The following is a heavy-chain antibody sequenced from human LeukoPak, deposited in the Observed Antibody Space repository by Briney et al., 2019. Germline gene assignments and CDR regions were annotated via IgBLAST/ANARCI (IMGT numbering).Heavy chain of an antibody. J-gene: IGHJ4*02. V-gene: IGHV1-69*06. CDR1: GGTFSSYA. CDR3: ARRAWKNNWNDAGPDYFDY. CDR2: IIPIFGTA. Sequence: SVKVSCKASGGTFSSYAISWVRQAPGQGLEWVGGIIPIFGTANYAQKFQGRVTITADKSTSTAYMELSSLRSEDTAVYYCARRAWKNNWNDAGPDYFDYWGQGTLVTVSS. D-gene: IGHD1-1*01.